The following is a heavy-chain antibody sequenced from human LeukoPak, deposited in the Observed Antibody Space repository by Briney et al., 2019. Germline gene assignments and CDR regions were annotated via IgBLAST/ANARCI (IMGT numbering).Heavy chain of an antibody. J-gene: IGHJ4*02. CDR3: ARGRSSSWYYAFDY. D-gene: IGHD6-13*01. V-gene: IGHV4-39*07. CDR2: IYYSGST. Sequence: PSETLSLTCTVSGDSISNSIYLWGWIRQPPGKGLEWIGSIYYSGSTYYNPSLKSRVTISVDTSKNQFSLKLSSVTAADTAVYYCARGRSSSWYYAFDYWGQGTLVTVSS. CDR1: GDSISNSIYL.